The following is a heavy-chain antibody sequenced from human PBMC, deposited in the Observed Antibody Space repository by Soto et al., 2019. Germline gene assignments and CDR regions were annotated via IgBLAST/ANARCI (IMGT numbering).Heavy chain of an antibody. V-gene: IGHV4-59*02. Sequence: SETLSLTCTVSGGSVSSYYWSWIRQSPGKGLEWIGYIYYSGSTQYNPSLKSRVTISVDTSKSQFSLKLSSVTAADTAVYYCARVQIAAAGIGFDYWGQGTLVTVSS. CDR1: GGSVSSYY. CDR2: IYYSGST. J-gene: IGHJ4*02. CDR3: ARVQIAAAGIGFDY. D-gene: IGHD6-13*01.